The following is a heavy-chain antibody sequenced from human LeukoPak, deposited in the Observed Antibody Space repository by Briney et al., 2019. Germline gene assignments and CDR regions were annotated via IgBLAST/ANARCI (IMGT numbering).Heavy chain of an antibody. J-gene: IGHJ4*02. CDR3: AKAELGVDTFFDY. Sequence: GGSMRLSCAASGFTFSDYSLGWVRQAPGRGLEWVATLSGCGAGTYYSDSVQGRFTISRDNSKRTLFLQMNSLRAEDTAFYYCAKAELGVDTFFDYWGQGTLVTVSS. V-gene: IGHV3-23*01. CDR2: LSGCGAGT. CDR1: GFTFSDYS. D-gene: IGHD3-3*01.